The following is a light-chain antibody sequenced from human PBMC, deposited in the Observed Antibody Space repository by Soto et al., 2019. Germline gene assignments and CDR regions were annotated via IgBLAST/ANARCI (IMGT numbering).Light chain of an antibody. V-gene: IGKV4-1*01. CDR1: QSVVYSSNNKNY. CDR2: WAS. J-gene: IGKJ4*01. CDR3: QQYYSGLLT. Sequence: DIVMTQSPDSLAVSLGERASINCKSSQSVVYSSNNKNYLAWYQQKPGQPPNLLIYWASTREPGLRHRFSGSGSGKDFTLTISSLQVEDGTVYSCQQYYSGLLTLGAGPKVHIK.